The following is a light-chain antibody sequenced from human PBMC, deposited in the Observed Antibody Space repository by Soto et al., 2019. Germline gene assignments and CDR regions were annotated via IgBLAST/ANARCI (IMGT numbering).Light chain of an antibody. Sequence: DIQMTQSPSTLPASVGDRVTITCRASQIIRTWLAWFQQKPGKAPKSLIYSASSLENGVPSRFSGSGSGTEFTLTISSVEPDDFATYYCLQYISYPYTFGQGTKLQIK. V-gene: IGKV1-5*01. CDR3: LQYISYPYT. CDR1: QIIRTW. CDR2: SAS. J-gene: IGKJ2*01.